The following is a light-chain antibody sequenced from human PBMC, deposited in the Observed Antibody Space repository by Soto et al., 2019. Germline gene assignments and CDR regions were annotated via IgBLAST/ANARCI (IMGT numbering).Light chain of an antibody. Sequence: EIVLTQSPDTLSLSPGERATLSCRASQSISTYLAWYQHKNSQAPRLLIYDAANRATGIPARFSGSGSGTDFTLTITSLEPEDFAVYFSQQRYNWPPITFCQGTRLEIK. V-gene: IGKV3-11*01. CDR3: QQRYNWPPIT. CDR2: DAA. CDR1: QSISTY. J-gene: IGKJ5*01.